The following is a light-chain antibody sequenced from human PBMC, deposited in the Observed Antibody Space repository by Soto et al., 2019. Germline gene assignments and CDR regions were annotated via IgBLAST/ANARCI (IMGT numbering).Light chain of an antibody. CDR1: QSISTY. J-gene: IGKJ2*01. Sequence: DIQMTQSPSSLSASVGDRVTITCRASQSISTYLNWYQQKPGKAPKVLIYAASSLQSGVPSRFSGSGSGTEFTLTISSLQPEDFATYYCQQSYSTPRGMHTFGQGTKLEIK. V-gene: IGKV1-39*01. CDR2: AAS. CDR3: QQSYSTPRGMHT.